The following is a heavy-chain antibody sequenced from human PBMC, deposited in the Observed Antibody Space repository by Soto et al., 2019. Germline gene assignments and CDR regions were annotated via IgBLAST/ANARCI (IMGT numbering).Heavy chain of an antibody. CDR3: ASGGTTVNRRFDF. D-gene: IGHD4-4*01. V-gene: IGHV1-69*06. CDR1: GGTSSSYA. Sequence: QVQVVQSGAEVKKPGSSVRVSCNASGGTSSSYAITWMRQAPGQGLEWMGGIIPILDTTDYAQKFQGRVTFTANKSTRTVYLELSSLTAEDTAVYYCASGGTTVNRRFDFWGQGTLVNVSS. J-gene: IGHJ4*02. CDR2: IIPILDTT.